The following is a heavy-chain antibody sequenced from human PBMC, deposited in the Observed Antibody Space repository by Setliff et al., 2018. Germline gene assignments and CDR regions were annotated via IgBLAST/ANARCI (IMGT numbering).Heavy chain of an antibody. CDR2: IRPYIGHT. CDR3: AGVVAHTHVYDRCDYYFDGLDI. CDR1: GYNLDAFG. D-gene: IGHD3-22*01. V-gene: IGHV1-18*01. J-gene: IGHJ3*02. Sequence: ASVKVSCKASGYNLDAFGINWLRQAPGQGLEWMGWIRPYIGHTIYAQKFQGRVTMTTDAPTSTAYMELTSLRHDDTAVYYFAGVVAHTHVYDRCDYYFDGLDIWGQGAKVTVSS.